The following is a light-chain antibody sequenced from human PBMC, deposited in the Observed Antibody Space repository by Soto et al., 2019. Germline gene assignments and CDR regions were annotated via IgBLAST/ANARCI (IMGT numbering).Light chain of an antibody. CDR1: RHVYINA. CDR3: HQYNSWPRGT. J-gene: IGKJ3*01. V-gene: IGKV3-15*01. CDR2: GAS. Sequence: VVLTQSPATLSLSPGEPATLSCRASRHVYINALAWYQQKPGQPPRLLLYGASTRATGIPVRLRGSGSGTEFTLTISSLQSEDSAVYYCHQYNSWPRGTFGPGTKVEIK.